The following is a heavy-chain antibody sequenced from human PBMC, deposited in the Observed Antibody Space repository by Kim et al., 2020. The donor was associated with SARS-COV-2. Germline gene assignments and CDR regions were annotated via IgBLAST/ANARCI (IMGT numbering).Heavy chain of an antibody. CDR3: ARGLLERSITIFGVVNYYYYGIGV. CDR1: GGSFSGYY. D-gene: IGHD3-3*01. CDR2: INHSGST. J-gene: IGHJ6*02. Sequence: SETLSLTCAVYGGSFSGYYWSWIRQPPGKGLEWIGEINHSGSTNYNPSLKSRVTISVDTSKNQFSLKLSSVTAADTAVYYCARGLLERSITIFGVVNYYYYGIGVWGQGTTVTVSS. V-gene: IGHV4-34*01.